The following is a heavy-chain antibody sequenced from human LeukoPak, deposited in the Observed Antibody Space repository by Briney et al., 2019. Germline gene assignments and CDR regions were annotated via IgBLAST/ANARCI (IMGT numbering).Heavy chain of an antibody. J-gene: IGHJ4*02. CDR3: ASGGYYDPNYFDY. D-gene: IGHD3-3*01. Sequence: ASVKVSCKASGYTFTGYYIHWVRQAPGQGREWMGWINPNSGGTKYAQKFQGRVTMTRDTSISTAYIDLSRLTSDDTAVYYCASGGYYDPNYFDYWGQGTLVTVSS. V-gene: IGHV1-2*02. CDR2: INPNSGGT. CDR1: GYTFTGYY.